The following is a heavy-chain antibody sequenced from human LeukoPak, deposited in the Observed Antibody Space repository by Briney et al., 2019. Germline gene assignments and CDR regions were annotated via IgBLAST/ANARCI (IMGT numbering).Heavy chain of an antibody. V-gene: IGHV4-34*01. D-gene: IGHD6-19*01. J-gene: IGHJ3*02. CDR2: INHSGTT. Sequence: SETLSLSCAIYGGSFSAFHWTWIRQPPGKGLEWIGEINHSGTTSYNPSLKSRVTISIDTSKNEAFLKLSSVTAADATVYYCARGLGAGTFEIWGQGTMVTVSS. CDR1: GGSFSAFH. CDR3: ARGLGAGTFEI.